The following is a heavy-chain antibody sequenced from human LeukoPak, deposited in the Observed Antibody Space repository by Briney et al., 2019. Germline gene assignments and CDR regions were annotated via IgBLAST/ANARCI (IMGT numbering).Heavy chain of an antibody. J-gene: IGHJ4*02. Sequence: PSETLSLTCTVSVGSISSGGYYWIWMRQHPRKGLEGIGYIHYSGSTYHNPSLRSRLTISVDTSKNKFSLNLSSVTAADTAVSYGARAGATMVTHTPFDSWGQGTLVTVSS. CDR1: VGSISSGGYY. D-gene: IGHD4-23*01. V-gene: IGHV4-31*03. CDR2: IHYSGST. CDR3: ARAGATMVTHTPFDS.